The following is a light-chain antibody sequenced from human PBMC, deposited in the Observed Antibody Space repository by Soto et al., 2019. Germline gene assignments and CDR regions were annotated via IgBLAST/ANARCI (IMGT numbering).Light chain of an antibody. CDR2: AAP. V-gene: IGKV1-9*01. CDR1: QGISSY. J-gene: IGKJ5*01. CDR3: QQLYTLPFT. Sequence: DIQLTQSPSFLSASVGDRVTITCRASQGISSYLAWYQQKPGKAPKLLIYAAPTLQSGVPSRFSGSGSGTEFTLTISGLLPEDFAAYHCQQLYTLPFTFGQGTRLEI.